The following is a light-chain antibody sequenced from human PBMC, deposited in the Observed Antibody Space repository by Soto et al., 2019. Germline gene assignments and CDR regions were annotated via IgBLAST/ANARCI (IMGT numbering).Light chain of an antibody. J-gene: IGKJ1*01. Sequence: DIQMTQSPSSLSASVGDRVTITCRASQSISSYLNWYQQKPGKAPKLLIYAASSLQSGVPSRFSGSGSGTDFTLTISSLQPEDFATYYCQHYNSYSEAFGQGTKVELK. CDR1: QSISSY. V-gene: IGKV1-39*01. CDR2: AAS. CDR3: QHYNSYSEA.